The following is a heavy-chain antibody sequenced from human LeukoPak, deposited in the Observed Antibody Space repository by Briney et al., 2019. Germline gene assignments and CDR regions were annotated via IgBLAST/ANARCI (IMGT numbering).Heavy chain of an antibody. Sequence: SETLSLTCTVSGGSISSSSYYWGWTRQPPGKGLEWIGSIYYSGSTYYNPSLKSQVTISVDTSKNQLSLKLSSVTAADTAVYYCARQTTTADYWGQGTLVTVSS. V-gene: IGHV4-39*01. D-gene: IGHD4-17*01. J-gene: IGHJ4*02. CDR1: GGSISSSSYY. CDR2: IYYSGST. CDR3: ARQTTTADY.